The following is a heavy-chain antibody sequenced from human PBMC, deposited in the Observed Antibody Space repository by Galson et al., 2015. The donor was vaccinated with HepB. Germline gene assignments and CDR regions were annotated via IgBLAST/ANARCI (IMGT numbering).Heavy chain of an antibody. CDR1: GFTFSNAW. D-gene: IGHD3-9*01. CDR2: IKSKTDGGTT. CDR3: TTARVIERYFDWPHSGTDAFDI. Sequence: SLRLSCAASGFTFSNAWMSWVRQAPGKGLEWVGRIKSKTDGGTTDYAAPVKGRFTISRDDSKNTLYLQMNSLKTEDTAVYYCTTARVIERYFDWPHSGTDAFDIWGQGTMVTVSS. V-gene: IGHV3-15*01. J-gene: IGHJ3*02.